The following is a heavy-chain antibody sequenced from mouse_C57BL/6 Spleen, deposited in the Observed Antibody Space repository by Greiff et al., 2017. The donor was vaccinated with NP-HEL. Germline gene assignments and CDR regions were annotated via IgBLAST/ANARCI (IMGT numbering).Heavy chain of an antibody. Sequence: VQLQQPGAELVRPGASVKLSCTASGFNIKDYYMHWVKQRPEQGLEWIGRIDPEDGDTEYAPKFQGKATMTADTSSTTAYLQLSSLTSEDTAVYYCTHYYGISYWGQGTTLTVSS. CDR3: THYYGISY. CDR2: IDPEDGDT. J-gene: IGHJ2*01. V-gene: IGHV14-1*01. D-gene: IGHD1-1*01. CDR1: GFNIKDYY.